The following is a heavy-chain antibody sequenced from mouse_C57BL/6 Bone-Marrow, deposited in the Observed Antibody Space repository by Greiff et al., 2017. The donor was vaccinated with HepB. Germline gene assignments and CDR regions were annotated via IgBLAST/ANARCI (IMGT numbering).Heavy chain of an antibody. J-gene: IGHJ2*01. V-gene: IGHV14-4*01. CDR1: GFNIKDDY. Sequence: VQLQQSGAELVRPGASVKLSCTASGFNIKDDYMHWVKQRPEQGLEWIGWIDPENGDTEYASKFQGKATITADTSSNTAYLQLSSLTSEDTAVYYCTTGTTGVGEGYWGQGTTLTVSS. CDR2: IDPENGDT. CDR3: TTGTTGVGEGY. D-gene: IGHD1-1*01.